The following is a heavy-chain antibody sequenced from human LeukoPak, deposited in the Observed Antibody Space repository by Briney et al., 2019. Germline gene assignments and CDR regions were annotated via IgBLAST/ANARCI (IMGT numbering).Heavy chain of an antibody. J-gene: IGHJ4*02. CDR2: IYYSGST. D-gene: IGHD3-22*01. V-gene: IGHV4-31*03. Sequence: SETLSLTCTVSGGSISSGGYYWSWIRQHPGKGLEWIGYIYYSGSTYYNPSLKSRVTISVDTSKNQFSLKLSSVTAADTAVYYCARDDRGDYYDSSGPGSFDYWGQGTLVTVSS. CDR1: GGSISSGGYY. CDR3: ARDDRGDYYDSSGPGSFDY.